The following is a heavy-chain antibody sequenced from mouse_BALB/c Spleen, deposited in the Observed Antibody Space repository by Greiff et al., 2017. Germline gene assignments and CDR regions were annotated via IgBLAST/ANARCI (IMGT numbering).Heavy chain of an antibody. V-gene: IGHV5-12-1*01. CDR3: ARQGGYAMDY. J-gene: IGHJ4*01. CDR2: ISSGGGST. Sequence: EVQLVESGGGLVKPGGSLKLSCAASGFAFSSYDMSWVRQTPEKRLEWVAYISSGGGSTYYPDTVKGRFTISRDNAKNTLYLQMSSLKSEDTAMYYCARQGGYAMDYWGQGTSVTVSS. CDR1: GFAFSSYD.